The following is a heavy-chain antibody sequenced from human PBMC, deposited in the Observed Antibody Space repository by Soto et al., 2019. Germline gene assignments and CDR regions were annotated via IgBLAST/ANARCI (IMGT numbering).Heavy chain of an antibody. CDR3: AREGLTGYHRSGFDY. Sequence: PLETLSLTCSVSGGSISSYYWSWIRQPPGKGLKWIGYIYYSGSTNYNPSLKSRVTISVDTSKNQFSLKLSSVTAADTAVYYCAREGLTGYHRSGFDYWGQRTLVTVSS. CDR1: GGSISSYY. CDR2: IYYSGST. D-gene: IGHD3-9*01. J-gene: IGHJ4*02. V-gene: IGHV4-59*01.